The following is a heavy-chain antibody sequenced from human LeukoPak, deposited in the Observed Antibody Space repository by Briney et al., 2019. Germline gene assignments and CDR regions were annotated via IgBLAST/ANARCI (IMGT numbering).Heavy chain of an antibody. V-gene: IGHV3-30*03. Sequence: GGSLRLSCAASGFTFSSYGMHWVRQAPGKGLEWVAVISYDGSNKYYADSVKGRFTISRDNSKNTLYLQMNSLRAEDTAVYFCAGVPLRQPHYFDYWGQGTLVTVSS. CDR2: ISYDGSNK. J-gene: IGHJ4*02. CDR1: GFTFSSYG. D-gene: IGHD2-2*01. CDR3: AGVPLRQPHYFDY.